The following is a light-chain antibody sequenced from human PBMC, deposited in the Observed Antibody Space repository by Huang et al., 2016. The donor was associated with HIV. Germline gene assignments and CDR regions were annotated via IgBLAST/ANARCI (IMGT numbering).Light chain of an antibody. CDR3: EQYNNWPPGWT. V-gene: IGKV3-15*01. J-gene: IGKJ1*01. CDR1: QSVSSN. Sequence: EIVMTQSPATLSVSPGERATLPCRASQSVSSNLAWYQHKPGQAPRLLIYGASTRATGIPARFGGSGSGTEFTLTITSLQSEDSAVYYCEQYNNWPPGWTFGQGTKVEIK. CDR2: GAS.